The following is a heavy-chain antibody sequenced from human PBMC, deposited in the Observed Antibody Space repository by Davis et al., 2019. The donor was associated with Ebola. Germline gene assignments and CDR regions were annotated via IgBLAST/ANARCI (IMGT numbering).Heavy chain of an antibody. D-gene: IGHD3-3*01. CDR2: ITSSSLI. CDR1: GFTFSTYS. Sequence: PGGSLRLSSAASGFTFSTYSMNWVRQAPGKGLEWISYITSSSLIHLADSVRGRFTISRDNAKNSLYLQLNSLRDEDTAVYYCAREARYAIGVNDYWGQGTLVTVSS. CDR3: AREARYAIGVNDY. V-gene: IGHV3-48*02. J-gene: IGHJ4*02.